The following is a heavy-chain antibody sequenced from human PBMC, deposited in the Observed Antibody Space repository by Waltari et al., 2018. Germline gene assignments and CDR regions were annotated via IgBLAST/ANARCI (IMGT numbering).Heavy chain of an antibody. CDR2: IIPNLGTA. CDR1: GGTFSSYA. V-gene: IGHV1-69*01. Sequence: QVQLVQSGAEVKKPGSSVKVSCKASGGTFSSYAISWVRQAPGQGLEWMGGIIPNLGTANHAQKCQGRVTITADESTSTAYMELSSLRSEDTAVYYCASGPHDYSTHGYYYYGMDVWGQGTTVTVSS. J-gene: IGHJ6*02. CDR3: ASGPHDYSTHGYYYYGMDV. D-gene: IGHD4-4*01.